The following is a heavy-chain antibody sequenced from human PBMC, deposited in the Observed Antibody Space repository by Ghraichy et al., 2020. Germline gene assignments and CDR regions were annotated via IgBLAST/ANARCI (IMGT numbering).Heavy chain of an antibody. V-gene: IGHV3-23*01. J-gene: IGHJ6*02. D-gene: IGHD3-10*01. CDR3: AKIREQFLDSYYYGLEV. Sequence: GESLNISCEASGFTFSSYVMDWVRQVPGKGLESIASISYRGDRTYYSDSVRSRFTISRDNSKNMVYLQMSSLRADDTAIYYCAKIREQFLDSYYYGLEVWGRGTTVTVSS. CDR1: GFTFSSYV. CDR2: ISYRGDRT.